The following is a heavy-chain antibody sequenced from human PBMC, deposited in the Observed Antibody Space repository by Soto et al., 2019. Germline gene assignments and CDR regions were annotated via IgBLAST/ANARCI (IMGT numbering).Heavy chain of an antibody. V-gene: IGHV4-34*01. CDR3: ARQTYSSGWSEPVDV. Sequence: QVQLQQWGAGLLKPSETLSLTCAVYGGSFSGYYWSWIRQPPGKGLEWIGEINHSGSTNYNPSLKSRVTISVDTSKNQFSLKLSSVTAADTAVYYCARQTYSSGWSEPVDVWGKGTTVTVSS. J-gene: IGHJ6*04. D-gene: IGHD6-19*01. CDR1: GGSFSGYY. CDR2: INHSGST.